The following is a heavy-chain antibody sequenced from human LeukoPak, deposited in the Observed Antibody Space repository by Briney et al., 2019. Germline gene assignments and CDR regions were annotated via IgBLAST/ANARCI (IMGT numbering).Heavy chain of an antibody. V-gene: IGHV3-11*01. CDR3: ARAKPKNMVRGLIMRRESRYYFDY. CDR2: ISSSDSIL. D-gene: IGHD3-10*01. J-gene: IGHJ4*02. CDR1: GFIFSDYY. Sequence: GGSLRLSCAASGFIFSDYYMTWIRQAPGKGLEWVSYISSSDSILYYADSVKGRFTISRDNSKSTLYIQMNSLRAEDTAVYYCARAKPKNMVRGLIMRRESRYYFDYWGQGTLVTVSS.